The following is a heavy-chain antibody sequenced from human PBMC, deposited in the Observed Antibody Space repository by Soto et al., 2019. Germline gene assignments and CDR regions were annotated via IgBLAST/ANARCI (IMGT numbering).Heavy chain of an antibody. CDR1: SDSMNSGGYY. CDR3: ARRGGSSSGYYYYAFDA. CDR2: IYSNGDT. V-gene: IGHV4-31*03. D-gene: IGHD6-6*01. Sequence: SETLSLTCSVSSDSMNSGGYYWSWIRQHPGKGLEWIGYIYSNGDTYYNPSLKSRVTISVDTSKNQFSLNLTSVTGADTAVYYCARRGGSSSGYYYYAFDAWGQGTKVTVSS. J-gene: IGHJ6*02.